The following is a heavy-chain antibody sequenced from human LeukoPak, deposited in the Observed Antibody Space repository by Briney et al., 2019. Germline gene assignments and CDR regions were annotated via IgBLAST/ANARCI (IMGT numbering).Heavy chain of an antibody. V-gene: IGHV4-34*08. Sequence: GSLRLSCAASGFTVSSNYMSWVRQAPGKGLEWIGEINHSGSTNYNPSLKSRVTISVDTSKNQFSLKLSSVTAADTAVYYCHGVPAAETYYYYGMDVWGQGTTVTVSS. CDR2: INHSGST. D-gene: IGHD2-2*01. J-gene: IGHJ6*02. CDR3: HGVPAAETYYYYGMDV. CDR1: GFTVSSNY.